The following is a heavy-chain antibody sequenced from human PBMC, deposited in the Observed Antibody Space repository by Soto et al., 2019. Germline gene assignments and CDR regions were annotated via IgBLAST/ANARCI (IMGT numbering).Heavy chain of an antibody. V-gene: IGHV1-2*02. Sequence: QVHLVQSGAEVKKPGASVKVSCKASGYTFIGHYMHWVRQAPGQGLEWMGKISANTGDTNYKQNCQGRVTMTRDTAISTVYMQVTRLRSDDTAVYFCARERHLNSPSDALDLWGQGTMVTVSS. J-gene: IGHJ3*01. CDR3: ARERHLNSPSDALDL. CDR2: ISANTGDT. CDR1: GYTFIGHY. D-gene: IGHD1-7*01.